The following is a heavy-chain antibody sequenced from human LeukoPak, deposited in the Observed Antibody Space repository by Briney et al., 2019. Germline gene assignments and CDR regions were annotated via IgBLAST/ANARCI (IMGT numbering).Heavy chain of an antibody. CDR3: AKHRGFDY. V-gene: IGHV3-23*01. J-gene: IGHJ4*02. D-gene: IGHD3-10*01. CDR2: IGITSGSA. CDR1: GFTFSNYA. Sequence: PGGSLRLSCEASGFTFSNYAMSWVRQAPGKGLEWVPLIGITSGSATYAGSVKGRFTISRDNSKNTLYLQMNSLRAEDAAVYYCAKHRGFDYWGQGTPVTVSS.